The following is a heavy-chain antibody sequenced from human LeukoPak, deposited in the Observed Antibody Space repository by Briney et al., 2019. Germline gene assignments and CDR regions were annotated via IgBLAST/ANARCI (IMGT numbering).Heavy chain of an antibody. D-gene: IGHD5-12*01. J-gene: IGHJ3*02. Sequence: ASVRVSCKASGYTFTSYVINWVRQATGQGLEWMGGMNPNSGNTGYAQKFQGRVTMTRNTSISTAYMELSSLRSEDTAVYYCARVLASVRPPRGYRAPRNNAFDIWGQGTMVTVSS. V-gene: IGHV1-8*01. CDR3: ARVLASVRPPRGYRAPRNNAFDI. CDR2: MNPNSGNT. CDR1: GYTFTSYV.